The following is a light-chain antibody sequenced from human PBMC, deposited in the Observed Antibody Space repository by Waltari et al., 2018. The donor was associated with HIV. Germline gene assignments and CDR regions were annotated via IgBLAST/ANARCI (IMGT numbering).Light chain of an antibody. CDR2: DNE. CDR3: GTWDSSLSLYV. CDR1: NSTLGNNF. V-gene: IGLV1-51*01. Sequence: QSILPQSHSVSAVPGQKVTVSCSGDNSTLGNNFVSWYQQVPGLAPRLLIYDNEKRPSGIPERLSALKAGVSATRVIAGLQIVDEADYYGGTWDSSLSLYVFGPGTTVAVL. J-gene: IGLJ1*01.